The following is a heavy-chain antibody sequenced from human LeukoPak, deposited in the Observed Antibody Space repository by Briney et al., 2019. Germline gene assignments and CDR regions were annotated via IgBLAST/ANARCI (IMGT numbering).Heavy chain of an antibody. J-gene: IGHJ4*02. D-gene: IGHD1-26*01. CDR1: GYTFTVYF. CDR2: INPNSGAT. Sequence: ASVKVSCKASGYTFTVYFIHWVRQAPGQGLDWMGRINPNSGATDYAQKFQGRVTMTRDTSISTAYMELSSLKSDDTAVYYCAKIGSSHDFDYWGQGTLITVSP. CDR3: AKIGSSHDFDY. V-gene: IGHV1-2*06.